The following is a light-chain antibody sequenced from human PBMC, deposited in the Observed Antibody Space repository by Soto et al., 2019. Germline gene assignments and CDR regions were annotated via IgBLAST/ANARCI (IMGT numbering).Light chain of an antibody. CDR2: GAS. V-gene: IGKV3-20*01. J-gene: IGKJ1*01. CDR3: QQYGTSPRT. Sequence: EIVLTQSPGTLSLSPGERATLSCRASQSVSSSYLAWYQQKPGQAPRLLIYGASSRATGIPDRFSGSGSGTDCTLTSSRLEHEDFAVYYCQQYGTSPRTFGQGTKVEIK. CDR1: QSVSSSY.